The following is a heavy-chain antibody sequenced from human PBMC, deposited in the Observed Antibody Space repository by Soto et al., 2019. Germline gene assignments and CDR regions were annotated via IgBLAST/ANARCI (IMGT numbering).Heavy chain of an antibody. J-gene: IGHJ4*02. D-gene: IGHD3-10*01. CDR1: GFTFSSYS. CDR2: ISSSSSYI. CDR3: ARDPLLVAFNY. Sequence: EVQLVESGGGLVKPGGSLRLSCAASGFTFSSYSMNWVRQAPGKGLEWVSSISSSSSYIYYADSVKGRFTISRDNAKNSRYLKMNSLRAEDTAVYYCARDPLLVAFNYRGQGTLVTVSS. V-gene: IGHV3-21*01.